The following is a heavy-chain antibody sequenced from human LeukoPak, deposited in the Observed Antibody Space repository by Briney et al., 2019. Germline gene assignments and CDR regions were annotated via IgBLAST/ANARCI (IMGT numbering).Heavy chain of an antibody. CDR2: IKQDGSEK. D-gene: IGHD6-13*01. CDR3: ARLTYSSSWYLTYYYCYYMDV. J-gene: IGHJ6*03. CDR1: GFTFSSYL. Sequence: PGGSLRLSCAASGFTFSSYLMSCVRQAPGKGLEWVANIKQDGSEKYYVDSVKGRFSISRDKAKKSLYLQMNTLRAHDTSVYISARLTYSSSWYLTYYYCYYMDVWGKGTTVTVSS. V-gene: IGHV3-7*03.